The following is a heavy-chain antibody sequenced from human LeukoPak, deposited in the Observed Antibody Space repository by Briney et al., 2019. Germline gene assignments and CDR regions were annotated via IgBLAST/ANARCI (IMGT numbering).Heavy chain of an antibody. V-gene: IGHV4-59*12. Sequence: PSETLSLTCTVSGGSISSYYWSWIRQPPGKGLEWIGYIYYSGSTNYNPSLKSRVTISVDTSKNQFSLKLSSVTAADTAVYYCARDSLSPEVFNWFDPWGQGTLVTVSS. CDR2: IYYSGST. J-gene: IGHJ5*02. CDR3: ARDSLSPEVFNWFDP. CDR1: GGSISSYY.